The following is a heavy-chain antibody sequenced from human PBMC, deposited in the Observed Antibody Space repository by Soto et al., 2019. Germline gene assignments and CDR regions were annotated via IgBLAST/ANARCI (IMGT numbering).Heavy chain of an antibody. Sequence: QVQLVQSGDEVREPGASVKVSCKASGYPFTNYAIHWVRQAPGQRLEWVGWINVGEKKTRYSQTFQGRVTITSDQSANTAYMELSRLKFEDTAVYYCARVLRGLTIFGVAHPVYYWGQGTLVTVSS. CDR1: GYPFTNYA. CDR2: INVGEKKT. V-gene: IGHV1-3*01. D-gene: IGHD3-3*01. CDR3: ARVLRGLTIFGVAHPVYY. J-gene: IGHJ4*02.